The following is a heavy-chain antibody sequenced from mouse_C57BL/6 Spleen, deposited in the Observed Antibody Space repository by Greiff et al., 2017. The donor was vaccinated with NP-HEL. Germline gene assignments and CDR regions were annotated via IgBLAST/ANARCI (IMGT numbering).Heavy chain of an antibody. CDR1: GYAFSSSW. Sequence: VQLQQSGPELVKPGASVKISCKASGYAFSSSWMNWVKQRPGKGLEWIGRIYPGDGDTNYNGKFKGKATLTADKSSSTAYMQLSSLTSEDSAVYFCAGTAQATDYWGQGTTLTVSS. J-gene: IGHJ2*01. CDR2: IYPGDGDT. D-gene: IGHD3-2*02. CDR3: AGTAQATDY. V-gene: IGHV1-82*01.